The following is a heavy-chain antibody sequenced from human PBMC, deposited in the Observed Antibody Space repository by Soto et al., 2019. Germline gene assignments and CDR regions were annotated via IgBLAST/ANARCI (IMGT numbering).Heavy chain of an antibody. D-gene: IGHD1-1*01. V-gene: IGHV3-21*01. J-gene: IGHJ4*02. CDR2: ISPDTTYT. CDR1: AFTFSRYA. CDR3: ARELWTSHGEHPFDY. Sequence: EVQLVESGGVLVKPGGSLRLSCAASAFTFSRYAMNWVRQAPGKGLEWVSSISPDTTYTYYADSVKGRFTISRDKAKNALYLQMNSLRGEDTDVYSCARELWTSHGEHPFDYRGQGTLVTVSS.